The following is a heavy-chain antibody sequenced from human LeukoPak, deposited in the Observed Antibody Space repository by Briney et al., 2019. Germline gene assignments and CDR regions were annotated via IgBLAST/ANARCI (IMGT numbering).Heavy chain of an antibody. D-gene: IGHD1-1*01. Sequence: GGSLRLSCAASGFTFSSYSMNWVRQAPGKGLEWVSAISGSGGSTYYADSVKGRFTVSRDNAKNSLYLQMNSLRAEDTAIYSCARDTYRFFDFWGQGTLVTVSS. V-gene: IGHV3-23*01. CDR1: GFTFSSYS. CDR3: ARDTYRFFDF. J-gene: IGHJ4*02. CDR2: ISGSGGST.